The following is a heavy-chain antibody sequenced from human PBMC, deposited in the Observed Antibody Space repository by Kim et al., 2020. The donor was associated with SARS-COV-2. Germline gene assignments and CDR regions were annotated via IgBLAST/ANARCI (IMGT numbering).Heavy chain of an antibody. CDR2: ISWDGGST. D-gene: IGHD5-12*01. V-gene: IGHV3-43*01. CDR1: GFTFDDYT. Sequence: GGSLRLSCAASGFTFDDYTMHWVRQAPGKGLEWVSLISWDGGSTYYADSVKGRFTISRDNSKNSLYLQMNSLRTEDTALYYCAKDIDRLQASGMDVWGQGTTVTVSS. J-gene: IGHJ6*02. CDR3: AKDIDRLQASGMDV.